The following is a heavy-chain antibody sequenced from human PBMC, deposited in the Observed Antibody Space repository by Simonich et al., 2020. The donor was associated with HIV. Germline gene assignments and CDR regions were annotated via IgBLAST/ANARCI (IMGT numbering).Heavy chain of an antibody. CDR1: GGSFSGYY. D-gene: IGHD3-3*01. CDR3: ARRTTAYYNFWSGYYFDY. CDR2: INRSGSA. J-gene: IGHJ4*02. V-gene: IGHV4-34*01. Sequence: QVQLQQWGAGLLKPSETLSLTCAVYGGSFSGYYWSWLRQSPGKGLEWIGEINRSGSANYNPSRKSRVTRAVDTSKNQFSVKLSSVTVADTAVYYCARRTTAYYNFWSGYYFDYWGQGTQVTVSS.